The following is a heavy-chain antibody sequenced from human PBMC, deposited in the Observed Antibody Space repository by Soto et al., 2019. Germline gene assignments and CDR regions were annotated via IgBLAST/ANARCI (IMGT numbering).Heavy chain of an antibody. J-gene: IGHJ3*02. D-gene: IGHD1-26*01. CDR3: ARVHPHYHAFDI. V-gene: IGHV1-69*13. Sequence: SVKVSGKASGCTFSSYAISWVRQAPGQGLEWMGGIIPIFGTANYEQKFQGRVTITADESTSTAYMELSSLRSEDTAVYYCARVHPHYHAFDIWGQGTMVIVS. CDR2: IIPIFGTA. CDR1: GCTFSSYA.